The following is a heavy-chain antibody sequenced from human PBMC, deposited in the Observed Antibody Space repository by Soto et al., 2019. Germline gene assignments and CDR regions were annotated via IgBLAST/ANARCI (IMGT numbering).Heavy chain of an antibody. D-gene: IGHD3-22*01. CDR3: AKDAHGWLLHDF. CDR1: GFTFSTYG. Sequence: GGSLRLSCAASGFTFSTYGMRWVRQAPGKGLEWVAVISYDGTNKYYADSVKGRFTISRDNSKNTLYLQMNSMRAEDTALYSCAKDAHGWLLHDFWGQGTLVTVSS. V-gene: IGHV3-30*18. J-gene: IGHJ4*02. CDR2: ISYDGTNK.